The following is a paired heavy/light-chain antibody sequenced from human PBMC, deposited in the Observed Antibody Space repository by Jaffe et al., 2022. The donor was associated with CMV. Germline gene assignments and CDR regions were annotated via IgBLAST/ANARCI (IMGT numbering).Light chain of an antibody. J-gene: IGLJ1*01. V-gene: IGLV2-14*03. CDR2: DVN. Sequence: QSALTQPASVSGSPGQSITISCTGTSSDIDYSYVSWYRHHPGKAPKLMIYDVNNRPSGVSHRFSGSRSGNTASLTISGLQAEDEADYYCSSYTSSSTRYVFGAGTTVSVL. CDR3: SSYTSSSTRYV. CDR1: SSDIDYSY.
Heavy chain of an antibody. CDR3: ARRLGKAVAGYWYFDL. D-gene: IGHD6-19*01. V-gene: IGHV5-10-1*03. Sequence: EVQLVQSGAEVKKPGESLRISCKGSGYSFTTYWISWVRQTPGKGLEWMGSIDPSDSYTKYSPSFQGHVTMSADKSITTAYLQWSSLKASDTAMYYCARRLGKAVAGYWYFDLWGRGTLVTVSS. CDR1: GYSFTTYW. CDR2: IDPSDSYT. J-gene: IGHJ2*01.